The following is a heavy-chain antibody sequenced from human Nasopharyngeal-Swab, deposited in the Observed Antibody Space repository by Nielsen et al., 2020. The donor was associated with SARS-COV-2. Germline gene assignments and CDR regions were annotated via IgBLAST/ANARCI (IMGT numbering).Heavy chain of an antibody. CDR2: ISGSGGST. D-gene: IGHD5-18*01. Sequence: GESLKISCAASGFTFSNYAMSWVRQAPGKGLEWVSAISGSGGSTYYADSVKGRFTISRDNSRNTAYLQIKSLRVEDAAVYYCATWMTAHFDYWGQGTLVT. V-gene: IGHV3-23*01. CDR3: ATWMTAHFDY. CDR1: GFTFSNYA. J-gene: IGHJ4*02.